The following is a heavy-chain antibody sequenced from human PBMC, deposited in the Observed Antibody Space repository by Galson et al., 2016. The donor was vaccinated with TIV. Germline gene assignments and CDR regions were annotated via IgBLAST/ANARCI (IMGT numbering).Heavy chain of an antibody. CDR2: IYWDDQK. Sequence: PALVKPTQTLTLTCSFSGFSLASTAVGVGWVRQPPGEALDWLGLIYWDDQKWYRPSLQNRMTITKDTSKNHVVLTLTNLEPADTGTYYCAHGSGWLLVYWDQGTLVTASS. J-gene: IGHJ4*02. V-gene: IGHV2-5*02. D-gene: IGHD6-19*01. CDR3: AHGSGWLLVY. CDR1: GFSLASTAVG.